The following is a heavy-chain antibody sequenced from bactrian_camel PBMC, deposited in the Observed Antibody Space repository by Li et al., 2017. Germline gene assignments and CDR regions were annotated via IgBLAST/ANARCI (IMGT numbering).Heavy chain of an antibody. D-gene: IGHD1*01. CDR1: GYTFNEDC. CDR2: ISYDGRSP. J-gene: IGHJ4*01. CDR3: AAVNGDAWFLNY. V-gene: IGHV3S6*01. Sequence: HVQLVESGGGSVQAGGSLRLSCKLSGYTFNEDCMGWFRQAPGKGLEWMSSISYDGRSPGYADSVKGRFTISRDEDKAENTVSLQMNSLKPDDTALYYCAAVNGDAWFLNYWGQGTQVTVS.